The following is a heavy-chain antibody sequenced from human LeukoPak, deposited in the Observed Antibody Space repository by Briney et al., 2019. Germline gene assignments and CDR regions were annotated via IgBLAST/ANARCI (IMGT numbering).Heavy chain of an antibody. CDR1: GGTFSSYA. CDR3: ARQYCSSTSCYDWFDP. CDR2: IIPIFGTA. Sequence: SVKVSCKASGGTFSSYAISWVRQAPGQGLEWMGGIIPIFGTANYAQKFQGRVTITADESTSTAYMELSSLRSEDTAVYYCARQYCSSTSCYDWFDPWGQGTLVTVSS. J-gene: IGHJ5*02. D-gene: IGHD2-2*01. V-gene: IGHV1-69*13.